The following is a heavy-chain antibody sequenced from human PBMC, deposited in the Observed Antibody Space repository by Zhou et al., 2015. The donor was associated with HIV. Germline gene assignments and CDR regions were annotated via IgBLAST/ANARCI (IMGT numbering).Heavy chain of an antibody. J-gene: IGHJ4*02. CDR3: ARVRDVGYSYGYYFDY. Sequence: QLQLVQSGAEVKKPGSSVKVSCKASGGTFSTYGISWVRQARGQGLEWMGGITPILGTTKYAQKFQGRVTITADKSTSTAYMELSSLRSEDTAVYYCARVRDVGYSYGYYFDYWGQGTLVTVSS. CDR1: GGTFSTYG. CDR2: ITPILGTT. D-gene: IGHD5-18*01. V-gene: IGHV1-69*06.